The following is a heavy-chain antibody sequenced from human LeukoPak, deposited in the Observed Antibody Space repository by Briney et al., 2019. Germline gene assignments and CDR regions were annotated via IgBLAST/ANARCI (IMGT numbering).Heavy chain of an antibody. CDR1: GFTLGSHD. CDR2: VSSGFHA. Sequence: GGSLRLSCTASGFTLGSHDMYWVRQIPGQGLEWVAAVSSGFHAFFADSVQGRFTVSREDARNSLYLQMNSLRAGDTAVYYCVREARGYHYTYFDYWGQGTPVTVSS. J-gene: IGHJ4*02. V-gene: IGHV3-13*01. CDR3: VREARGYHYTYFDY. D-gene: IGHD5-18*01.